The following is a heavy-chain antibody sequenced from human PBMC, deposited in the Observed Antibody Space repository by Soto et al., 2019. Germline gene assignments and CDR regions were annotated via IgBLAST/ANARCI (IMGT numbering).Heavy chain of an antibody. V-gene: IGHV3-72*01. J-gene: IGHJ4*02. CDR2: TRDKPNNYAA. Sequence: PGGSLSLSCPASGFAFDDYYMDWVRQVPGKGLEWIGRTRDKPNNYAAEYVASVKGRFTISRDASKDSMYLQMNPVKTEDTAVYYCARDTGGSYDYWGQGALVIISS. D-gene: IGHD1-26*01. CDR3: ARDTGGSYDY. CDR1: GFAFDDYY.